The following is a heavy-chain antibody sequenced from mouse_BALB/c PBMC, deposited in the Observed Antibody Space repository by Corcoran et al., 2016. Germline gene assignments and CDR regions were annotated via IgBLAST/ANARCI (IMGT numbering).Heavy chain of an antibody. CDR2: IYPRDGST. CDR3: ARDYGSSD. Sequence: QVQLQQSGPELVKPGASVKISCKASGYTFTSYYIHWVKQRPGQGLEWIGYIYPRDGSTNYNEKLKGKATLPADTSSSTAYMQLSSLTSEDSAVYLCARDYGSSDWGQGTTLTVSS. J-gene: IGHJ2*01. D-gene: IGHD1-1*01. V-gene: IGHV1S12*01. CDR1: GYTFTSYY.